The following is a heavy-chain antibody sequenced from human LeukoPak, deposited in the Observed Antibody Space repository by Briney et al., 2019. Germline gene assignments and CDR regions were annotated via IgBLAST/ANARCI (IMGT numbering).Heavy chain of an antibody. V-gene: IGHV4-30-4*01. J-gene: IGHJ3*02. D-gene: IGHD2-2*01. Sequence: PSETLSLTCTVSGGSISSGDYYWSWIRQPPGKGLEWIGDIYYSGSTYYNPSLKSRVTISVDTSKNQFSLKLSSVTAADTAVYYCARGETVVPAASNAFDIWGQGTMVTVSS. CDR2: IYYSGST. CDR1: GGSISSGDYY. CDR3: ARGETVVPAASNAFDI.